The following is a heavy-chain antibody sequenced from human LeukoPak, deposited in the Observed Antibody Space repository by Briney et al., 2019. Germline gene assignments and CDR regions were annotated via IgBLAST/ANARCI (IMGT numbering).Heavy chain of an antibody. CDR1: GGSFSGYY. CDR3: ARVGHPTQRRVLSAVTIPTAGAFDF. Sequence: SETLSLTCAVYGGSFSGYYWSWIRQPPGKGLEWIGEINHSGSTNYNPSLKSRVTISVDTSKNQFSLKLSSVTAADTSVYYCARVGHPTQRRVLSAVTIPTAGAFDFWGQGTLVTVSS. D-gene: IGHD4-17*01. J-gene: IGHJ3*01. CDR2: INHSGST. V-gene: IGHV4-34*01.